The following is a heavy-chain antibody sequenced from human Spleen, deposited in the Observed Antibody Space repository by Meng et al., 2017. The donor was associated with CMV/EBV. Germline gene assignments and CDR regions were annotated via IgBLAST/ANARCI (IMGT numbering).Heavy chain of an antibody. D-gene: IGHD3-3*01. V-gene: IGHV5-51*01. CDR3: ARLRIWSGFPYGMDV. CDR2: IYPGDSDT. Sequence: KVSCKGSGYSFTSYWIGWVRQMSGKGLEWMGIIYPGDSDTRYSPSFQGQVTISADKSISTAYLQWSSLKASDTAIYYCARLRIWSGFPYGMDVWGQGTTVTVSS. J-gene: IGHJ6*02. CDR1: GYSFTSYW.